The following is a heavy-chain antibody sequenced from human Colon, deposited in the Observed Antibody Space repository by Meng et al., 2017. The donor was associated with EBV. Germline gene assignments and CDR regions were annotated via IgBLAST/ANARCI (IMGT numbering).Heavy chain of an antibody. J-gene: IGHJ4*02. CDR3: ARVSSGWDYFDY. D-gene: IGHD6-19*01. V-gene: IGHV4-31*03. CDR2: IYYSGST. CDR1: GGSVSSGGYY. Sequence: QLPLQDSGPGLVTPSQTLSLTRTVSGGSVSSGGYYWTWIRQHPGKGLEWFGHIYYSGSTFYNPSLKRRVIISIDTSKNQFSLNLRSVTAADTAVYYCARVSSGWDYFDYWGQGTLVTVSS.